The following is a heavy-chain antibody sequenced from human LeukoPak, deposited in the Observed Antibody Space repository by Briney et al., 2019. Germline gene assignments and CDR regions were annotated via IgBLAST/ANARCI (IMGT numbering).Heavy chain of an antibody. J-gene: IGHJ4*02. CDR1: DGSFSDYN. CDR3: VRNGYDSIGYHFWSDY. D-gene: IGHD3-22*01. V-gene: IGHV4-34*01. CDR2: IHHSGGT. Sequence: SETLSLTCAVYDGSFSDYNWSWIRQSPGKGLQWIGEIHHSGGTNYSPSLKSRVTLSVDTSKNQLSLKLSSVTAADTAVYYCVRNGYDSIGYHFWSDYRGRGTLVTVSS.